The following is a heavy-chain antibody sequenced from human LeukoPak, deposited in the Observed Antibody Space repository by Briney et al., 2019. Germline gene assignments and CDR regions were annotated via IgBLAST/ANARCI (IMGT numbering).Heavy chain of an antibody. V-gene: IGHV1-69*05. D-gene: IGHD5-12*01. J-gene: IGHJ4*02. CDR1: GGTFSSYA. CDR3: ARGSGYSGYDPWWFDY. CDR2: IIPIFGTA. Sequence: GASVKVSCKASGGTFSSYAISWVRQAPGQGLEWMGGIIPIFGTANYAQKFQGRVTITTDESTSTAYMELSSLRSEDTAVYYCARGSGYSGYDPWWFDYWGRGTLVTVSS.